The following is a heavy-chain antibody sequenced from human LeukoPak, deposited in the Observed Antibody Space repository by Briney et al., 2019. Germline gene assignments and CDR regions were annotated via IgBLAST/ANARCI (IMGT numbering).Heavy chain of an antibody. V-gene: IGHV1-24*01. CDR2: ISAQHGQT. Sequence: ASVKVSCKVSGYTLTELSMHWVRQAPGKGLEWMGWISAQHGQTEYAPNSQDRVTMTTDTYTNTAYMELRSLRSDDTAVYYCARAPYYYDNSGYYAFDYWGQGTLVTVSS. D-gene: IGHD3-22*01. CDR3: ARAPYYYDNSGYYAFDY. CDR1: GYTLTELS. J-gene: IGHJ4*02.